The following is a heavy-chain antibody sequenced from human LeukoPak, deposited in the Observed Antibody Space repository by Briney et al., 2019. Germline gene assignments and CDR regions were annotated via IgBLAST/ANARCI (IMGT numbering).Heavy chain of an antibody. Sequence: SETLSLTCAVYGGSFSGYYWSWIRQPPGKGLEWIGEINHSGSTNYNPSLKSRVTISVDTSKNQFSLKLSSVTAADTAVYYCATSRPTGGYYYYYGMDVWGQGTTVTVSS. CDR2: INHSGST. CDR3: ATSRPTGGYYYYYGMDV. J-gene: IGHJ6*02. V-gene: IGHV4-34*01. CDR1: GGSFSGYY. D-gene: IGHD3-16*01.